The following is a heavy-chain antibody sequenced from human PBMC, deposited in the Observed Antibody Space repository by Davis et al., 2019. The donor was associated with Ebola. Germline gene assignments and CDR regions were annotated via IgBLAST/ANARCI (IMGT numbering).Heavy chain of an antibody. V-gene: IGHV1-2*04. D-gene: IGHD2-2*01. Sequence: AASVKVSCKASGYTFTGYYMHWVRPAPAQALEWLGWINPNSGGTNYAQKFQGWVTMTRDTSISTAYMELSRLRSEDTAVYYCARQTFLPAAILFDPWGQGTPVTVSS. CDR1: GYTFTGYY. CDR3: ARQTFLPAAILFDP. CDR2: INPNSGGT. J-gene: IGHJ5*02.